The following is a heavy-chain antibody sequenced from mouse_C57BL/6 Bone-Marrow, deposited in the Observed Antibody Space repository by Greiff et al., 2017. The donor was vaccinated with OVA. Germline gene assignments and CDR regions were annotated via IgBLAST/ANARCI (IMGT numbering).Heavy chain of an antibody. V-gene: IGHV1-39*01. CDR2: INPNYGTT. J-gene: IGHJ1*03. CDR1: GYSFTDYN. Sequence: EVQLQQSGPELVKPGASVKISCKASGYSFTDYNMNWVKQSNGKSLEWIGVINPNYGTTSYNQKFKGKATLTVDQSSSTAYMQLNSLTSEDSAVYCCVSGTRTFYWYFDVWGTGTTVTVSS. D-gene: IGHD1-1*01. CDR3: VSGTRTFYWYFDV.